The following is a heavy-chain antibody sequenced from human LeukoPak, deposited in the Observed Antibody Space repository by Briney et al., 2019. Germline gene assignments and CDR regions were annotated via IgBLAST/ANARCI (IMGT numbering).Heavy chain of an antibody. CDR3: AREGTPYYDFWSGYNY. CDR1: GFTFSNYA. Sequence: GGSLRLSCAASGFTFSNYAVHWVRQAPGKGLEWVAVISNDGSNKYYADSVKGRFTISRDNSKNTLYLQMNSLRAEDTAVYYCAREGTPYYDFWSGYNYWGQGTLVTVSS. J-gene: IGHJ4*02. CDR2: ISNDGSNK. D-gene: IGHD3-3*01. V-gene: IGHV3-30-3*01.